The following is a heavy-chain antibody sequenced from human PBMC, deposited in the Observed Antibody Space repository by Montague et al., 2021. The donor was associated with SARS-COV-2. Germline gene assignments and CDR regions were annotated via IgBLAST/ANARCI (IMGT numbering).Heavy chain of an antibody. J-gene: IGHJ4*02. D-gene: IGHD2-15*01. Sequence: SETLSLTCTVSGGSISSYYWSWIRQPPGKGLEWIGDIYYSGSTNYNPSLKSRVTISVDTSKNQFSLKLSSVTAADTAVYYCARRALGYCSGGRCYSGFDYWGQGTLVTVSS. V-gene: IGHV4-59*01. CDR1: GGSISSYY. CDR2: IYYSGST. CDR3: ARRALGYCSGGRCYSGFDY.